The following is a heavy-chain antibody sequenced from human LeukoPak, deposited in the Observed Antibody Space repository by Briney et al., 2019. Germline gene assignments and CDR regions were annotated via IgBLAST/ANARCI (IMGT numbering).Heavy chain of an antibody. D-gene: IGHD3-22*01. V-gene: IGHV4-38-2*02. CDR2: IYHSGST. J-gene: IGHJ4*02. CDR3: ARDATMIVVVTGVDY. Sequence: PSETLSLTCTVSGYSISSDYYWGWIRQPPGKGLEWIGSIYHSGSTYYKPSLKSRVTISVDTSKNQFSLRLRSVTAADTAVYYCARDATMIVVVTGVDYWGQGTLVTVSS. CDR1: GYSISSDYY.